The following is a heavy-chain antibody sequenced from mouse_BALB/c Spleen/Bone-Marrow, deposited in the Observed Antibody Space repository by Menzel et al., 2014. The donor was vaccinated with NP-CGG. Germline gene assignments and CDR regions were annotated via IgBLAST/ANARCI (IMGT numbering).Heavy chain of an antibody. CDR1: GLTFSDFY. J-gene: IGHJ4*01. CDR2: SRNKANDYTT. V-gene: IGHV7-1*02. Sequence: EVKLEESGGGLVQPGGSLRLSCAPSGLTFSDFYMEWVRQPPGKRLEWIAASRNKANDYTTEYSASVKGRFIVSRDTSQSILYLQMNALRAEDTAIYYCARDTRRAMDYWGQGTSVTVSS. CDR3: ARDTRRAMDY.